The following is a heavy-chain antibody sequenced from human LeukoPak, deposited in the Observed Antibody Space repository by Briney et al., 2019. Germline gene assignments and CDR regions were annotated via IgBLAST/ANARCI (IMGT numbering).Heavy chain of an antibody. CDR2: INHSGST. D-gene: IGHD3-22*01. CDR1: GGSFSGYY. CDR3: ARTSIYYDSSGYRS. J-gene: IGHJ5*02. V-gene: IGHV4-34*01. Sequence: SETLSLTCAVYGGSFSGYYWSWIRQPPGKGLEWIGEINHSGSTYYNPSLKSRVTISVDTSKNQFSLKLSSVTAADTAVYYCARTSIYYDSSGYRSWGQGTLVTVSS.